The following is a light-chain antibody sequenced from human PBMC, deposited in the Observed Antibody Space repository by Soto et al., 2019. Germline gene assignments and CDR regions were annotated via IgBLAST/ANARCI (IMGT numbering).Light chain of an antibody. Sequence: EIVLTQSPGTLSLSPGERATLSCRASTSRSSSYIAWYQQKPGQPPRLLIYGASSRATGIPDRFSGSGSGTDFTLTISRLEPEDFAVYYWQQYGTSPLTFGGGTKVEIK. CDR2: GAS. V-gene: IGKV3-20*01. J-gene: IGKJ4*01. CDR3: QQYGTSPLT. CDR1: TSRSSSY.